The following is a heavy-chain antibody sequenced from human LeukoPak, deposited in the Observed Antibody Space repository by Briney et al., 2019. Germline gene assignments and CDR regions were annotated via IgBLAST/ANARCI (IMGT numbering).Heavy chain of an antibody. CDR3: AREADSVRDAFDI. CDR1: GGSISSYY. Sequence: SETLSLTCTVSGGSISSYYWSWIRQPPGKGLEWIGYIYYSGSTNYNPSLKSRVTISVDTSKNLFSLKLSSVTAADTAVYYCAREADSVRDAFDIWGQGTMVTVSS. D-gene: IGHD3-22*01. V-gene: IGHV4-59*01. J-gene: IGHJ3*02. CDR2: IYYSGST.